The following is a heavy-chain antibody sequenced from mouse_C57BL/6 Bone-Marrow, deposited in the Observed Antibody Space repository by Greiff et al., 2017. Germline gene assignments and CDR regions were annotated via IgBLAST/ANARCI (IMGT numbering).Heavy chain of an antibody. CDR1: GFNIKDAY. Sequence: EVQLQQSGAELVRPGASVKLSCTASGFNIKDAYMHWVKQRPEQGLEWIGWIDPENGDTEYASKFQGKATITADTSSNTAYLQLSSLTSEDTAVYYCTLSYDYDIDYWGQGTTLTVSS. CDR3: TLSYDYDIDY. J-gene: IGHJ2*01. CDR2: IDPENGDT. D-gene: IGHD2-4*01. V-gene: IGHV14-4*01.